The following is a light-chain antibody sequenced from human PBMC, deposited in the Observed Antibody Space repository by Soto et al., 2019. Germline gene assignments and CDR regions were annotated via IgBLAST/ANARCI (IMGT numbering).Light chain of an antibody. J-gene: IGKJ2*01. CDR2: GAS. CDR1: HSISSTF. CDR3: QQYSASPPTYT. V-gene: IGKV3-20*01. Sequence: EIVLTQSPGTLSLSPGERATLSCRASHSISSTFLAWYQHKPGQAPRLLIYGASNRATGIPDRFSGSGSGTDFTLTISRLEPEDFAVYYCQQYSASPPTYTFAQGTKLEIK.